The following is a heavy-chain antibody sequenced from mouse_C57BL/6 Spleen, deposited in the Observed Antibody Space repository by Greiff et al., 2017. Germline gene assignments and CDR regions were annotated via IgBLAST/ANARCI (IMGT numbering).Heavy chain of an antibody. V-gene: IGHV1-59*01. Sequence: VQLQQPGAELVRPGTSVKLSCKASGYTFTSYWMHWVKQRPGQGLEWIGVIDPSDSYTNYNQKFKGKATLTVDTSSSTAYMQLSRLTSEDSAVYYCARELGDYWGQGTTLTVSS. CDR2: IDPSDSYT. CDR1: GYTFTSYW. CDR3: ARELGDY. J-gene: IGHJ2*01. D-gene: IGHD4-1*01.